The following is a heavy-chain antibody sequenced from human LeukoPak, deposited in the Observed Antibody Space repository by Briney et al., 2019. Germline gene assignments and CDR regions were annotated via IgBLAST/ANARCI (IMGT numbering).Heavy chain of an antibody. CDR1: GYTFTTYG. D-gene: IGHD3-16*01. J-gene: IGHJ4*02. CDR2: ISTSNGDT. Sequence: ASVNVSCKSSGYTFTTYGITWVRQAPGQGLEWMGWISTSNGDTTYAQNLQGRVTMTTDTSTSTAYMELRSLRSDDTAVYYCAREGLGELTLDCWGQGTLVTVSS. CDR3: AREGLGELTLDC. V-gene: IGHV1-18*01.